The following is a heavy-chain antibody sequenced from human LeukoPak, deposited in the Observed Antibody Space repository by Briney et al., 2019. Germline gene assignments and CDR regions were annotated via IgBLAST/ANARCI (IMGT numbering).Heavy chain of an antibody. V-gene: IGHV3-23*01. CDR3: ATDRGWRTSGYYLYYFEY. CDR1: GFTFSSSA. D-gene: IGHD3-3*01. CDR2: ISNNGGYT. J-gene: IGHJ4*02. Sequence: RGSLRLSCAASGFTFSSSAMSWVRQAPGKGLEWVSAISNNGGYTYYADSVQGRFTISRDNSKSTLCLQMNSLRAEDTAVYYCATDRGWRTSGYYLYYFEYWGQGTLVTFSS.